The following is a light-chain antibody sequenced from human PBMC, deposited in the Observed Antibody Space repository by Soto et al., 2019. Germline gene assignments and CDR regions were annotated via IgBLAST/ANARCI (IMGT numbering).Light chain of an antibody. CDR3: QQSYSTPRD. Sequence: DIQLTQSPSSLSASVGNIVTITCRASQSIINSLNWYQQKPGRAPKLLIYAASSLQSGVPSRFSGSGSGTDFILTISSLQPEDFATYYCQQSYSTPRDFGQGTRLEIK. J-gene: IGKJ5*01. CDR2: AAS. V-gene: IGKV1-39*01. CDR1: QSIINS.